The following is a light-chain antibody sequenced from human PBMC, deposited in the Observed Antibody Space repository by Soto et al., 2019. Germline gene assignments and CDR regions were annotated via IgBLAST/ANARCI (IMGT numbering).Light chain of an antibody. J-gene: IGLJ3*02. CDR2: GNS. CDR1: SANIGAGYD. CDR3: QSYDSSLSGWV. V-gene: IGLV1-40*01. Sequence: QSVLTQPPSVSEAPGQRVTISCTGSSANIGAGYDVRWYQQLPGTAPKLLIYGNSNRPSGVPDRFSGSKSGTSASLAITGLQAEDEADYYCQSYDSSLSGWVFGGGTKVTVL.